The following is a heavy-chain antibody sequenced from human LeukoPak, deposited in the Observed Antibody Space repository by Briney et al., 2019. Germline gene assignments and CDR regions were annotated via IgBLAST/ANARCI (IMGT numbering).Heavy chain of an antibody. CDR3: ARGPRRARGVIPAYYFDY. CDR1: GGSFSGYY. Sequence: KPSETLSLTCAVYGGSFSGYYWSWIRQPPGKGLEWVGEINHSGSTNYNPSLKSRVTISVDTSKNQFTLKLSSVTAADTAVYYCARGPRRARGVIPAYYFDYGGQGTLVTVSS. V-gene: IGHV4-34*01. J-gene: IGHJ4*02. D-gene: IGHD3-10*01. CDR2: INHSGST.